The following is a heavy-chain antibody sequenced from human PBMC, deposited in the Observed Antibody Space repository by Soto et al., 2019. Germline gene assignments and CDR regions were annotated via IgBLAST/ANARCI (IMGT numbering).Heavy chain of an antibody. CDR3: AREGHETYYDFWSGYQPTYYFDY. J-gene: IGHJ4*02. CDR1: GFTFSSYA. Sequence: PGGSLRLSCAASGFTFSSYAMHWVRQAPGKGLEWVAVISYDGSNKYYADSVKGRFTISRDNSKNTLYLQMNSLRAEDTAVYYCAREGHETYYDFWSGYQPTYYFDYWGQGTLVTVSS. V-gene: IGHV3-30-3*01. D-gene: IGHD3-3*01. CDR2: ISYDGSNK.